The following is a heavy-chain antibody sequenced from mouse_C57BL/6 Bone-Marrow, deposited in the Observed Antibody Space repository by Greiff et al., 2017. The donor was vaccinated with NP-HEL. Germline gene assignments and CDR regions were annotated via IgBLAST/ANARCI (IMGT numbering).Heavy chain of an antibody. Sequence: QVQLQQSGAELARPGASVKLSCKASGYTFTSYGISWVKQRTGQGLEWIGEIYPRSGNTYYNEKFKGKATLTADKSSSTAYMELRSLTSEDSAVYFCARVPYGKDAMDYWGQGTSVTVSS. J-gene: IGHJ4*01. CDR1: GYTFTSYG. V-gene: IGHV1-81*01. CDR3: ARVPYGKDAMDY. CDR2: IYPRSGNT. D-gene: IGHD1-1*01.